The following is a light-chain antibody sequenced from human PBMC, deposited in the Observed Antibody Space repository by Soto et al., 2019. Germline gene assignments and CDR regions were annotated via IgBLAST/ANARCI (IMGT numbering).Light chain of an antibody. J-gene: IGKJ1*01. CDR2: KAS. V-gene: IGKV1-5*03. Sequence: DIQMTQSPSTLSASVGDRVTITCRASQSIDKWLAWYQQKPGKAPKLLIYKASILQSGVPSRFSRHWSGTEFTLTISSLQPDDVGSYFCQQYRRFSWTFGQGTKVEIK. CDR1: QSIDKW. CDR3: QQYRRFSWT.